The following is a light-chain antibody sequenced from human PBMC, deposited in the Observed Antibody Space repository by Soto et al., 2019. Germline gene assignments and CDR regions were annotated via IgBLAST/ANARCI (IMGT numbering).Light chain of an antibody. J-gene: IGKJ1*01. CDR1: RSLLHTDGYNY. Sequence: DLVMTQSPLSLPVTPGEPASISCRSSRSLLHTDGYNYLDWYLQRPGQSPHLLIYLGSNRASGVPDRFSGSGSGTDFTLKISRVEAEDVGVYYCMQALQMRTFGQGTKVEIK. CDR3: MQALQMRT. V-gene: IGKV2-28*01. CDR2: LGS.